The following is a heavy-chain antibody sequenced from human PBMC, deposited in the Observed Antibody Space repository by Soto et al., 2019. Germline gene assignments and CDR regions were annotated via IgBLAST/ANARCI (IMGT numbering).Heavy chain of an antibody. Sequence: EVQLVESGGGLVQPGGSLRLSCAASGFTFGTYWMYWVRQAPGKGLVCLSRVNGDGSSTNYADSVKGRFTISRDNAKNTLDLKLNNLRAEDTAVYYCARRGSSSWSFYFHYWGQGTLVTVSS. J-gene: IGHJ4*02. CDR2: VNGDGSST. CDR1: GFTFGTYW. V-gene: IGHV3-74*01. D-gene: IGHD6-13*01. CDR3: ARRGSSSWSFYFHY.